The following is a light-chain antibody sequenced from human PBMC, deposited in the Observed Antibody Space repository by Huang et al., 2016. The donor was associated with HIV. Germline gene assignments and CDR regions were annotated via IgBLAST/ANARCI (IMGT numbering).Light chain of an antibody. CDR1: LNVNTY. J-gene: IGKJ5*01. CDR3: QQRSDWPIT. V-gene: IGKV3-11*01. Sequence: EIVLTQSPATLSLSPGERATLSCRANLNVNTYLALYQQKPGQSPRLLVYDASNRATGIPARFSGSGSGTDFTLTISSLESEDFATYYCQQRSDWPITFGQGTRLEIK. CDR2: DAS.